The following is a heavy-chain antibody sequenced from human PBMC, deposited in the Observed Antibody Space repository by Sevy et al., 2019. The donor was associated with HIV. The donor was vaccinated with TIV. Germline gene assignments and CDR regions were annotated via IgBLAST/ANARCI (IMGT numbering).Heavy chain of an antibody. D-gene: IGHD5-18*01. CDR3: VRDVDTPFVRSFDS. Sequence: GGSLRLSCVVSGLTFSSDSMNWVRQAPGKGLEWLAYISSSSRTIYYADSVEGRFTISRDNDKKSVFLQMNNLRDEDSATYYCVRDVDTPFVRSFDSWGQGTLVTVSS. CDR2: ISSSSRTI. CDR1: GLTFSSDS. V-gene: IGHV3-48*02. J-gene: IGHJ4*02.